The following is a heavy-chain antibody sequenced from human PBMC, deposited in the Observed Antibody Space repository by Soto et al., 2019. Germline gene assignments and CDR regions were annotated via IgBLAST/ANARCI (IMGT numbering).Heavy chain of an antibody. CDR1: GYSFTTYW. D-gene: IGHD3-22*01. CDR3: AREDTSGYYFYDY. CDR2: IYPGDSDT. J-gene: IGHJ4*02. Sequence: GESLKISCKVSGYSFTTYWIGCVRQIPGKGLEWMGIIYPGDSDTTYNPSFRGQVTISADKSTSTAYLQWSSLKASDTATYYCAREDTSGYYFYDYWGQGTQVTVSS. V-gene: IGHV5-51*01.